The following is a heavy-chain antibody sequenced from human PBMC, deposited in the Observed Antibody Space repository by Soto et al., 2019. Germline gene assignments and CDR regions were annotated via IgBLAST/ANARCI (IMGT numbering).Heavy chain of an antibody. D-gene: IGHD3-9*01. CDR1: GYTFTSYG. Sequence: ASVMVSCKASGYTFTSYGISWLRQAPGQGLEWMGWISAYNGNTNYAQKLQGRVTMTTDTSTSTAYMGLRSLRSDDTAVYYCAGSNYDILTGYYPAVGYYYGMDVWGQGTTVTVSS. V-gene: IGHV1-18*04. J-gene: IGHJ6*02. CDR2: ISAYNGNT. CDR3: AGSNYDILTGYYPAVGYYYGMDV.